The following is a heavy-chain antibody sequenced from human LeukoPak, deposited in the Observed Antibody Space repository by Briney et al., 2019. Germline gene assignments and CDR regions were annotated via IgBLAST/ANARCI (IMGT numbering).Heavy chain of an antibody. CDR2: IHPDGNVK. CDR1: GLAFKNYW. D-gene: IGHD2-15*01. CDR3: ASTFPYCGDGSCAL. J-gene: IGHJ1*01. Sequence: GGSLRPSCLGTGLAFKNYWMTWLRQARGKGLEWVANIHPDGNVKNYVGAVRGRITISRENAKNSLYLQLDNLRADDTAVYYCASTFPYCGDGSCALGGQGTLVIVSS. V-gene: IGHV3-7*01.